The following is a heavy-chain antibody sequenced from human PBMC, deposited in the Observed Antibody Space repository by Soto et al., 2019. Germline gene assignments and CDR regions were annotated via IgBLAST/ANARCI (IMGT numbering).Heavy chain of an antibody. V-gene: IGHV1-18*01. J-gene: IGHJ4*02. CDR1: GYTFTSYG. Sequence: PSVKVSCKASGYTFTSYGISWVRQAPGQGLEWMGWISAYNGNTNYAQKLQGRVTMTTDTSTSTAYMELRSLRSDDTAVYYCARDWARGSGSYYNEGSDYWGQGTLVTVSS. CDR2: ISAYNGNT. CDR3: ARDWARGSGSYYNEGSDY. D-gene: IGHD3-10*01.